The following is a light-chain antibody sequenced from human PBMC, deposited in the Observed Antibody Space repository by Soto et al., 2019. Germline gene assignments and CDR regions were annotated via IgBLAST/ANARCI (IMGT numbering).Light chain of an antibody. CDR2: SNN. Sequence: QSVLTQPPSASGTPGQRVTISCSGSSSNIGSNTVNWYQHLPGSAPKLLIYSNNHRPSGVPDRFSASKAGASASLAISGLQYEDEGDYYCAAWDASLGGFYVFGSGTKVTVL. CDR3: AAWDASLGGFYV. J-gene: IGLJ1*01. V-gene: IGLV1-44*01. CDR1: SSNIGSNT.